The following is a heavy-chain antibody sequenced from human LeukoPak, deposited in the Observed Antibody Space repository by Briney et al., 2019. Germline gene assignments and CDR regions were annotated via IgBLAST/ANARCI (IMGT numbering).Heavy chain of an antibody. V-gene: IGHV3-48*01. Sequence: GGSLRLSCAASGFTFSNYWMHWVRQAPGKGLEWVSYISSSSNTIYYADSVKGRFTISRDNAKNSLYLQMNSLRAEDTAVYYCATESGTYSGTCFDYWGQGTLVTVSS. D-gene: IGHD1-26*01. CDR3: ATESGTYSGTCFDY. CDR1: GFTFSNYW. J-gene: IGHJ4*02. CDR2: ISSSSNTI.